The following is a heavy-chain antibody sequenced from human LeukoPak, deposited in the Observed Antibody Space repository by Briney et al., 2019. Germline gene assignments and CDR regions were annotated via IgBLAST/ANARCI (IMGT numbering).Heavy chain of an antibody. CDR2: IYYCGST. CDR1: GGSISSYY. V-gene: IGHV4-59*01. J-gene: IGHJ5*02. Sequence: SETLSLTCTVSGGSISSYYWSWIRQPPGKGLEWIGYIYYCGSTNYNPSLKSRVTISVDTSKNQFSLKLSSVTAADTAIYYCAKGAGGFSYYNWFDPWGQGTLVTVSS. CDR3: AKGAGGFSYYNWFDP. D-gene: IGHD5-18*01.